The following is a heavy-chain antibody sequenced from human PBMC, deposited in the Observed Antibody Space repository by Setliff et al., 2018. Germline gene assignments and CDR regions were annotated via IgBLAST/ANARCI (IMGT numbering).Heavy chain of an antibody. V-gene: IGHV3-23*01. CDR1: GYSISSGYY. CDR2: ISGSGGST. CDR3: ARAFGGNSDAFDI. Sequence: ETLSLTCAVSGYSISSGYYWGWIRQPPGKGLEWVSAISGSGGSTYYADSVKGRFTISRDNSKNTLYLQMNSLRAEDTAVYYCARAFGGNSDAFDIWGQGTMVTVSS. D-gene: IGHD2-21*02. J-gene: IGHJ3*02.